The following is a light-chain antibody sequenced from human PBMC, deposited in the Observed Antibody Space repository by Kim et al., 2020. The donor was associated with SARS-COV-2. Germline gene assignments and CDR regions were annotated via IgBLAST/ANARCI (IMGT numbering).Light chain of an antibody. CDR3: SAWDTSLSAWV. Sequence: QTATLTCTGNSNNVGDQGAAWLQQHQGHPPKLLAYRNNSRPSGISERLSASRSGNIASLTITGLQTEDGADYYCSAWDTSLSAWVFGGGTQLTVL. J-gene: IGLJ3*02. CDR1: SNNVGDQG. V-gene: IGLV10-54*01. CDR2: RNN.